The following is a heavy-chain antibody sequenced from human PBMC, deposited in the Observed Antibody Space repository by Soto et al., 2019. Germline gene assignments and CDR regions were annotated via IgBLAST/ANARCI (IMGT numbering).Heavy chain of an antibody. D-gene: IGHD2-15*01. CDR3: TTDPYCSGGSCHYYYYYYMDV. Sequence: GGSLRLSCAASGFTFSNAWMSWVRQAPGKGLEWVGRIKSKTDGGTTDYAAPVKGRFTISRDDSKNTLYLQMTSLKTEDTAVYYCTTDPYCSGGSCHYYYYYYMDVWGKGTTVTVSS. CDR2: IKSKTDGGTT. J-gene: IGHJ6*03. V-gene: IGHV3-15*01. CDR1: GFTFSNAW.